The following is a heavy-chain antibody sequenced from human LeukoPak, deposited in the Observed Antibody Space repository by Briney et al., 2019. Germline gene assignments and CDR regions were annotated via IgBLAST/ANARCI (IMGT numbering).Heavy chain of an antibody. CDR3: AREGALEMATPPGAFDI. CDR1: GFTFSNYA. Sequence: PGGSLRLSCAASGFTFSNYAMHWVRQAPGKGLAWVALISSDGSQKYYADSVKGRFTISRDNSKNTLYLQVNSLRAEDTAVYYCAREGALEMATPPGAFDIWGQGTMVTVSS. CDR2: ISSDGSQK. V-gene: IGHV3-30-3*01. D-gene: IGHD5-24*01. J-gene: IGHJ3*02.